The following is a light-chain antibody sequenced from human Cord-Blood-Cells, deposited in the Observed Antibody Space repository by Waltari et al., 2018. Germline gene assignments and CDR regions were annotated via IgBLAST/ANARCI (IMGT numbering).Light chain of an antibody. CDR1: QSISSY. J-gene: IGKJ2*01. CDR2: TAS. V-gene: IGKV1-39*01. Sequence: DIQMTQSPSSLSASVGDRVTITYRASQSISSYLNWYQQKPGTASKLLIYTASSLQSEVASRFSGSGSETDFTLNISSLQPEEFATYYCQQSYSTTDTFGQGTKLEIK. CDR3: QQSYSTTDT.